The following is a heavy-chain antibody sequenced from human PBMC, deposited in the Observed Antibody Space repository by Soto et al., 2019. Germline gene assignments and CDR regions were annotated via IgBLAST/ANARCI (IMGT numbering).Heavy chain of an antibody. Sequence: GGSLRLSCAASGFTFDDYTMHWVRQAPGKGLEWVSLISWDGGSTYYADSVKGRFTISRDNSKNSLYLQMNSLRTEDTALYYCAKDFSSGYYGVPYGMDVWGQGTTVTVSS. CDR2: ISWDGGST. V-gene: IGHV3-43*01. J-gene: IGHJ6*02. CDR3: AKDFSSGYYGVPYGMDV. D-gene: IGHD3-22*01. CDR1: GFTFDDYT.